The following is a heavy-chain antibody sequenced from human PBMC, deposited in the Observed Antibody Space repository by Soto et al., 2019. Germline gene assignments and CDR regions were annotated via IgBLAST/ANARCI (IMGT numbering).Heavy chain of an antibody. J-gene: IGHJ6*02. V-gene: IGHV1-69*12. CDR2: IIPIFGTT. CDR3: AGDPLGRRGSQCHHHAMDV. D-gene: IGHD3-3*02. Sequence: QVQLVQSGAEVKKPGSSVKVSCKASGGTFSSYGISWVRQAPGQGLEWVGGIIPIFGTTKNAQRFQDRVTLTADASTGTADMALNSLKVGDTAVHQCAGDPLGRRGSQCHHHAMDVWGPGPTVTVSS. CDR1: GGTFSSYG.